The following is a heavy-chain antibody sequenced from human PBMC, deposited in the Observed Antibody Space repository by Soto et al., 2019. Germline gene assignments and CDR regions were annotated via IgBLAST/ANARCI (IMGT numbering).Heavy chain of an antibody. Sequence: PGGSRRLSCAASGFTFSCSAMHWGRQASGKGLEWVGRIRSKANSYATAYAASVKGRFTISRDDSKNTAYLQMNSLKTEDAAVYYCTRCSGGSCPLDYWGQGTLVTVSS. CDR2: IRSKANSYAT. J-gene: IGHJ4*02. CDR1: GFTFSCSA. CDR3: TRCSGGSCPLDY. V-gene: IGHV3-73*01. D-gene: IGHD2-15*01.